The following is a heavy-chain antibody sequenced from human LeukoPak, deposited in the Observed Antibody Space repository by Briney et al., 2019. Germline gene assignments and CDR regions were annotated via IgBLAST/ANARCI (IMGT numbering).Heavy chain of an antibody. Sequence: PGGSLRLSCAASGFTFNTYGMHWVRQAPGKGLEWVAVIWFDGINKYYADSVKGRFTISRDNSKNTLYLQMNSLRAEDTAVYYCARDLQIVVPAATVYWGQGTLVTVSS. D-gene: IGHD2-2*01. CDR2: IWFDGINK. CDR3: ARDLQIVVPAATVY. CDR1: GFTFNTYG. V-gene: IGHV3-33*01. J-gene: IGHJ4*02.